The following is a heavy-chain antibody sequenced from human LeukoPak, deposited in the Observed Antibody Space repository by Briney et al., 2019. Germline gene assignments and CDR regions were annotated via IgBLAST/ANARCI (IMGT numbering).Heavy chain of an antibody. CDR3: ARAYYYGSGSYGLDY. Sequence: SETLSLTCTVSGGSISSCYWSWIRQPPGKGLEWIGYIYYSGSTNYNPSLKSRVTIAVDTSKNQFSLKLSSVTAADTAVYYCARAYYYGSGSYGLDYWGQGTLVTVSS. CDR1: GGSISSCY. D-gene: IGHD3-10*01. J-gene: IGHJ4*02. CDR2: IYYSGST. V-gene: IGHV4-59*01.